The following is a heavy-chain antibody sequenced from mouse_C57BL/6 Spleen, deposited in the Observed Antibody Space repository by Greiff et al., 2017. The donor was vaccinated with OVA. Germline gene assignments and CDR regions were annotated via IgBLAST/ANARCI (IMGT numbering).Heavy chain of an antibody. CDR3: ARTYYEDFDY. CDR2: INPSSGYT. D-gene: IGHD2-10*01. Sequence: VQLQESGAELARPGASVKMSCKASGYTFTSYTMHWVKQRPGQGLEWIGYINPSSGYTKYNQKFKDKATLTADKSSSTAYMQLSSLTSEDSAVYYCARTYYEDFDYWGQGTTLTVSS. J-gene: IGHJ2*01. V-gene: IGHV1-4*01. CDR1: GYTFTSYT.